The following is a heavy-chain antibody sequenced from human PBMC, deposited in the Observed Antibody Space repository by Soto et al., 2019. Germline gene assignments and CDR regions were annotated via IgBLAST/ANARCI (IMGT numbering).Heavy chain of an antibody. J-gene: IGHJ4*02. CDR1: GFTFSSYS. V-gene: IGHV3-21*01. Sequence: GGSLRLSCAASGFTFSSYSMNWVRQAPGKGLEGVSSISSSRSYISYADSVKGRFTISRDNAKNSLYLQMNSLRAEDTAVYYCARYPSSSWDIDYWGQGTLVTGSS. CDR3: ARYPSSSWDIDY. CDR2: ISSSRSYI. D-gene: IGHD6-13*01.